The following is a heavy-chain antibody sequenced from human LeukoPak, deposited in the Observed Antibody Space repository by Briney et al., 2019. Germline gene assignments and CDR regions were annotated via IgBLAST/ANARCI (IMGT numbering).Heavy chain of an antibody. D-gene: IGHD5-18*01. J-gene: IGHJ4*02. Sequence: SETLSLTCTVSGGSISSYYWSWIRQPPGKGLEWIGYIYYSGGTNYNPSLKSRVTISVDTSKNQFSLKLSSVTAADTAVYYCARVWDTAMAIDYWGQGTLVTVSS. V-gene: IGHV4-59*01. CDR2: IYYSGGT. CDR1: GGSISSYY. CDR3: ARVWDTAMAIDY.